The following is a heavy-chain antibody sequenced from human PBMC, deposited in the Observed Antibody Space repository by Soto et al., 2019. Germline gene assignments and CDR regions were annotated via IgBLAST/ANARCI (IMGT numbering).Heavy chain of an antibody. CDR2: IYHGGDT. CDR3: ATTDSGWPTFEAY. D-gene: IGHD6-19*01. V-gene: IGHV4-4*02. CDR1: GASISSVRW. J-gene: IGHJ4*02. Sequence: SETLSLTCAVSGASISSVRWWSWVRQPPGKGLEWIGEIYHGGDTNYNPSLKSRLTLSVDKSKNQFSLKLISVTAADTAMYYCATTDSGWPTFEAYWGQGTLVTVSS.